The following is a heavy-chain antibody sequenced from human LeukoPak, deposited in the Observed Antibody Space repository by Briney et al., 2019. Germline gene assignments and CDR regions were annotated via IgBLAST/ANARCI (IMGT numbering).Heavy chain of an antibody. CDR3: TRRGRNNWGEGNDY. CDR1: GGSISSYY. V-gene: IGHV4-59*08. D-gene: IGHD1-1*01. CDR2: INDSGST. Sequence: SETLSLTCTVAGGSISSYYWSWIRQPPGKGLEWIGYINDSGSTNSNPSLKSRVTMSVDTSKNQFSLKLSSVTAADTAVYYCTRRGRNNWGEGNDYWGQGTLVTVSS. J-gene: IGHJ4*02.